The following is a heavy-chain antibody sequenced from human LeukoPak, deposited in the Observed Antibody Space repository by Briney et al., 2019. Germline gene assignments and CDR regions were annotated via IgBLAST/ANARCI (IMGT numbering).Heavy chain of an antibody. Sequence: SETLSLTCAVYGGSFSVYYWSWIRQTPGRGLEWIGEINHSGTTNYNPSLKSRVTISVDTSKNQFSLKLSSVTAADTAVYYCARHFGMYSNYDYFDYWGQGTLVTVSS. V-gene: IGHV4-34*01. CDR3: ARHFGMYSNYDYFDY. CDR2: INHSGTT. J-gene: IGHJ4*02. CDR1: GGSFSVYY. D-gene: IGHD4-11*01.